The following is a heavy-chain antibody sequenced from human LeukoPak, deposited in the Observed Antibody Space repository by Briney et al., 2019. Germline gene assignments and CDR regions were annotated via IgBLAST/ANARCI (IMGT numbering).Heavy chain of an antibody. J-gene: IGHJ4*02. CDR2: IIPIFGTA. Sequence: ASVKVSCKASGGTFSSYAISWVRQAPGQGLEWMGGIIPIFGTANYAQKFQGRVTITADESTSTAYMELSSLRSEDTAVYYCARDLRRVVTDWGQGTLVTVSS. CDR1: GGTFSSYA. V-gene: IGHV1-69*01. D-gene: IGHD3-10*01. CDR3: ARDLRRVVTD.